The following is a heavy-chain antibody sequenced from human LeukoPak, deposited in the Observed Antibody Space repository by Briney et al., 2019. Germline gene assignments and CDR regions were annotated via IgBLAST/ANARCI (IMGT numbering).Heavy chain of an antibody. Sequence: GGSLRLSCAPSGFTFSNYWMSCARQAPGKGLEWVALIKPDGSEKFFVPSVKGRFTISRDNAKNSLYLQMNSLRAEDTVVYYCARAYFGDFVWGEGTLVTVSS. CDR2: IKPDGSEK. D-gene: IGHD4-17*01. CDR1: GFTFSNYW. V-gene: IGHV3-7*04. CDR3: ARAYFGDFV. J-gene: IGHJ4*02.